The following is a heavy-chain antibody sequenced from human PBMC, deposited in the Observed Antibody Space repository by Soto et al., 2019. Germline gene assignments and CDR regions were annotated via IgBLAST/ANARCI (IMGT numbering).Heavy chain of an antibody. CDR1: GFTFTSYG. Sequence: PVGSLRLSCAASGFTFTSYGMHWVRQAPGKGLEWMALILHDGSAEYYADSVKGRFTISRDNSKNTLYLQMNSLRAEDTAVYYCARRRDGYSFYFYYGMDGWGQGTTVTVSS. D-gene: IGHD4-4*01. CDR3: ARRRDGYSFYFYYGMDG. V-gene: IGHV3-30*03. CDR2: ILHDGSAE. J-gene: IGHJ6*02.